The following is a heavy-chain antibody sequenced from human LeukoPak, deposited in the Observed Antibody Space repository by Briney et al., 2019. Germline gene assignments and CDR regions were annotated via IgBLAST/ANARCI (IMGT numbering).Heavy chain of an antibody. CDR2: IYYSESS. J-gene: IGHJ4*02. Sequence: SETLSLTYTVSGGSISRYYWSWIQQRPGRGLEWIGYIYYSESSNYSPSLKSTVTISVDTSKNQFSLKLSSVTAADTAVYYCARVIAAAGPFDYWGQGTLVTVSS. CDR3: ARVIAAAGPFDY. CDR1: GGSISRYY. V-gene: IGHV4-59*01. D-gene: IGHD6-13*01.